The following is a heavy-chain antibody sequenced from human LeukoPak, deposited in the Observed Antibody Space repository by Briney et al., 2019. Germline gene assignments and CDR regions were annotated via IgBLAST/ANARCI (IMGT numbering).Heavy chain of an antibody. CDR3: ARDGYYGSGIYFDY. V-gene: IGHV3-21*01. D-gene: IGHD3-10*01. CDR2: ISSSSSYI. J-gene: IGHJ4*02. CDR1: GFTFSIYS. Sequence: GGSLRLSCAASGFTFSIYSMNWVRHAPGKGLEWVSSISSSSSYIYYADSVKGRFTISRDNAKNSLYLQMNSLRAEDTAVYYCARDGYYGSGIYFDYWGQGTLVTVSS.